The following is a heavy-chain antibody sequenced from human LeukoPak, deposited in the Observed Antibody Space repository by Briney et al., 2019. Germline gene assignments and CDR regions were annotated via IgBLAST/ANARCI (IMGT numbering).Heavy chain of an antibody. CDR3: ARQPDVAGITGTGWFDP. CDR1: GGSFSSHY. Sequence: SETLSLTCTVSGGSFSSHYWSWIRQPPGKGLEWIGYINHSGRTNYNTSLKSRVIISVDTSKNQFSLKVNSVTAADTAMYYCARQPDVAGITGTGWFDPWGQGTLVTVSS. V-gene: IGHV4-59*11. CDR2: INHSGRT. J-gene: IGHJ5*02. D-gene: IGHD1-7*01.